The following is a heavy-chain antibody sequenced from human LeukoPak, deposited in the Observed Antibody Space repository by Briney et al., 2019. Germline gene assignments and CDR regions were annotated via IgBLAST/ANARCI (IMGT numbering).Heavy chain of an antibody. CDR2: MYYRGTT. D-gene: IGHD2-21*01. CDR1: GGSISSSSYY. J-gene: IGHJ4*02. CDR3: AREYSRSVVAGARPDL. Sequence: SETLSLTCSVSGGSISSSSYYWGWIRQSPGKGLEWIGSMYYRGTTYENSSLKSRLTLSIDTSNNQFSLKLTSVTAADTAVYFCAREYSRSVVAGARPDLWGQGLLVAVSS. V-gene: IGHV4-39*02.